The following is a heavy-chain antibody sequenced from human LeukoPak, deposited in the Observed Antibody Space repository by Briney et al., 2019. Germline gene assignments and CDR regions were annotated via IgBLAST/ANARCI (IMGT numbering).Heavy chain of an antibody. Sequence: SETLSLTCAVYGGSFSGYHWSWIRQPPGKGLEWIGEINHSGSTNYNPSLKSRVTISVDTSKNQFSLKLSSVTAADTAVYYCASGRVRGRGMDVWGKGTTVTVSS. CDR2: INHSGST. V-gene: IGHV4-34*01. CDR1: GGSFSGYH. D-gene: IGHD3-10*01. CDR3: ASGRVRGRGMDV. J-gene: IGHJ6*04.